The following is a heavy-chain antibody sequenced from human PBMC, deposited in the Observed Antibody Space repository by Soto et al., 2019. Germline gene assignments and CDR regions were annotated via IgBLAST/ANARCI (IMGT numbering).Heavy chain of an antibody. CDR2: INHSGST. Sequence: SETLSLTCAVYGGSFSGYYWSWIRQPPGKGLEWIGEINHSGSTNYNPSLKSRVTISVDTSKNQFSLKLSSVTAADTAVYYCARMKSGHIAARPLDYWGQGTLVTVSS. J-gene: IGHJ4*02. CDR3: ARMKSGHIAARPLDY. CDR1: GGSFSGYY. D-gene: IGHD6-6*01. V-gene: IGHV4-34*01.